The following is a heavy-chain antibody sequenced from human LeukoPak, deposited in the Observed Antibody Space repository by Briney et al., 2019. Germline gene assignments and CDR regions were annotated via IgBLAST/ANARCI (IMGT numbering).Heavy chain of an antibody. CDR3: ARCGYIYGSLPYYYMDV. CDR1: GGSISSYY. V-gene: IGHV4-59*01. J-gene: IGHJ6*03. Sequence: SETLSLTCTVSGGSISSYYWSWIRQPPGKGLEWIGYIYYSGSTNYNPSLKSRVTISVDTSKNQFSLRLSSVTAADTAVYYCARCGYIYGSLPYYYMDVWGKGTTVIISS. D-gene: IGHD5-18*01. CDR2: IYYSGST.